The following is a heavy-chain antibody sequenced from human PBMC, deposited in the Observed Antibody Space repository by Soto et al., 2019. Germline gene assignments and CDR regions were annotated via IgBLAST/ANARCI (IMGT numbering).Heavy chain of an antibody. J-gene: IGHJ4*02. D-gene: IGHD2-21*01. Sequence: SVKVSCKASAGTFSSNAISWVRQAPGQGLEWMGGIIPIFGTANYAQKFQGRVTITADKSTSTAYIELSSLRSEDTAVYYCVCGEGLQSGFDYWGQGTLVTVSS. CDR2: IIPIFGTA. CDR3: VCGEGLQSGFDY. CDR1: AGTFSSNA. V-gene: IGHV1-69*06.